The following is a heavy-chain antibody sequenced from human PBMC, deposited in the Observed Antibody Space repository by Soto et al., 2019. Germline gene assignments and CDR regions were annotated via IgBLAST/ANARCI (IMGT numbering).Heavy chain of an antibody. Sequence: EVQLVESEGGLVQPGGSLRLSCAASGFTFSYYWMHWVRQAPGQGLVWVSRVHSDGSSTTYADSVKGRFTISRDNAKNTLYLQMSSLRAEDRAVYYCERGDRGAFDLWGQGTMVPVSS. V-gene: IGHV3-74*01. J-gene: IGHJ3*01. CDR2: VHSDGSST. CDR3: ERGDRGAFDL. D-gene: IGHD2-21*02. CDR1: GFTFSYYW.